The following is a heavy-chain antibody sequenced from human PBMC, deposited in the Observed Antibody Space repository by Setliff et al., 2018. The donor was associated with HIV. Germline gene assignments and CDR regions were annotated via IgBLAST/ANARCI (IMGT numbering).Heavy chain of an antibody. CDR2: ISGFNGNT. CDR1: GYSFARYG. CDR3: ARVPYRSAWFSGGHDAFDI. Sequence: ASVKVSCKASGYSFARYGLSWVRQAPGQGLEWMGWISGFNGNTKHAQSFQDRVAMTTETATSTAYMEMRSLRSDDTAVCFCARVPYRSAWFSGGHDAFDIWGQGTMVTVSS. D-gene: IGHD6-19*01. V-gene: IGHV1-18*01. J-gene: IGHJ3*02.